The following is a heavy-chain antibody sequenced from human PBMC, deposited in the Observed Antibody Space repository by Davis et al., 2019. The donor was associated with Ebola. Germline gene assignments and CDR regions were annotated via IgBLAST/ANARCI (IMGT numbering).Heavy chain of an antibody. CDR1: GGTFSSYT. CDR3: AREIAAAGTSDY. J-gene: IGHJ4*02. V-gene: IGHV1-69*04. CDR2: IIPILGIA. Sequence: SVKVSCKASGGTFSSYTISWVRQAPGQGLEWMGRIIPILGIANYAQKFQGRVTITADKSTSTAYMEMSSLRSEDTAVYYCAREIAAAGTSDYWGQGTLVTVSS. D-gene: IGHD6-13*01.